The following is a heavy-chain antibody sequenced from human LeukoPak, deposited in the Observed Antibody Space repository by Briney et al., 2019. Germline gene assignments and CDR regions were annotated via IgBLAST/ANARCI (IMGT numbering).Heavy chain of an antibody. J-gene: IGHJ4*02. Sequence: GGSLRLSCAASGFTFSSYEMNWVRQAPGKGLEWVSYISGVGSVNNYADSVKGRFTIPRDNAKNSLYLEMNSLRAEDTALYFCAREITYQHSSAYDYWGQGTRVTVSS. V-gene: IGHV3-48*03. CDR1: GFTFSSYE. CDR2: ISGVGSVN. CDR3: AREITYQHSSAYDY. D-gene: IGHD3-22*01.